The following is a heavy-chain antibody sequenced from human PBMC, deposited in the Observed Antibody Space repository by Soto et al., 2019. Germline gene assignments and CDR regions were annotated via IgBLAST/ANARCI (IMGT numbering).Heavy chain of an antibody. D-gene: IGHD3-22*01. Sequence: PWGSLRLSCAASGFIFSDYYMSWIRQAPGKGLEWISYISSSDNIIYYADSVKGRFTISRDNAKNSLYLQMNSLRAEDTAVYYCARDRGYYDSSGYFDYWGQGTLVTVSS. J-gene: IGHJ4*02. CDR1: GFIFSDYY. CDR3: ARDRGYYDSSGYFDY. CDR2: ISSSDNII. V-gene: IGHV3-11*01.